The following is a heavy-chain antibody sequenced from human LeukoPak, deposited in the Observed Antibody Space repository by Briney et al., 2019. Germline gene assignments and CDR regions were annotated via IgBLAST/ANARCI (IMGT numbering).Heavy chain of an antibody. Sequence: PGGSLRLSCAASGFTFSDYYMSWIRQAPGKGLEWVSYISSSGSTIYYADSVKGRFTISRDNAKNSLYLQMNSLRAEDTAVYYCARAVTYYYDSSGYAGYWGQGTLVTVSS. CDR3: ARAVTYYYDSSGYAGY. J-gene: IGHJ4*02. V-gene: IGHV3-11*01. D-gene: IGHD3-22*01. CDR1: GFTFSDYY. CDR2: ISSSGSTI.